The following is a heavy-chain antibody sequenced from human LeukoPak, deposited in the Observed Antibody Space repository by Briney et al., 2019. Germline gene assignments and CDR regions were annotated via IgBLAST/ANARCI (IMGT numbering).Heavy chain of an antibody. CDR3: ARDLEQGWFDP. D-gene: IGHD1/OR15-1a*01. V-gene: IGHV4-39*07. J-gene: IGHJ5*02. CDR2: IYYSGST. Sequence: SETLSLTCNVSGGSISSSSYYWGWIRQPPGKGLEWIGSIYYSGSTYYNPSLKSRVTISVDTSKNQFSLKLSSVTAADTAVYYCARDLEQGWFDPWGQGTLVTVSS. CDR1: GGSISSSSYY.